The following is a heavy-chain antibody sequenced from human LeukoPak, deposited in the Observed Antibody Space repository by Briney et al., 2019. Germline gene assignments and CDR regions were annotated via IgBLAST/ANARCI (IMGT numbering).Heavy chain of an antibody. CDR2: ISSRSDST. D-gene: IGHD3-22*01. V-gene: IGHV3-21*01. Sequence: GGSLRLSGAASGFTFNSYTMNWVRQAPGKGLEWVSSISSRSDSTYYVDSVKGRFTFSRDYAKNSVYLQMNSLTAEDTAVYYCTRGLHQYDSSALGYWGQGTLVTVSS. CDR1: GFTFNSYT. CDR3: TRGLHQYDSSALGY. J-gene: IGHJ4*02.